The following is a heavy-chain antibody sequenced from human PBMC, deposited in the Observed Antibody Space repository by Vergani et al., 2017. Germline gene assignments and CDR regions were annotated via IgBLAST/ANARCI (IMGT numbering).Heavy chain of an antibody. Sequence: EVQLLESGGGLVQPGGSLRLSCAASGFPFSSYAMSWVRQAPGKGLEWVSAISGSGGSTYYADSVKGRFTISRDNSKNTLYLQMKSLRAEETAVYYCAKHTARNWVYYFDYWGQGTLVTVSS. V-gene: IGHV3-23*01. J-gene: IGHJ4*02. CDR1: GFPFSSYA. CDR2: ISGSGGST. D-gene: IGHD1-1*01. CDR3: AKHTARNWVYYFDY.